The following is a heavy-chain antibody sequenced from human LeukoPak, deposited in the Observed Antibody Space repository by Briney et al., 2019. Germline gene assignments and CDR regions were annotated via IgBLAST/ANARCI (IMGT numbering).Heavy chain of an antibody. V-gene: IGHV3-48*03. J-gene: IGHJ4*02. D-gene: IGHD3-3*01. CDR3: ARMGWYYFDY. Sequence: PGGSLRLSCAASGFTFSSYEMNWVRQAPGKGLEWVSYINSGGSSIYNADSVKGRFTISRDNAKNSLYLQMNSLRAEDTAVYYCARMGWYYFDYWGQGTLVTVSS. CDR1: GFTFSSYE. CDR2: INSGGSSI.